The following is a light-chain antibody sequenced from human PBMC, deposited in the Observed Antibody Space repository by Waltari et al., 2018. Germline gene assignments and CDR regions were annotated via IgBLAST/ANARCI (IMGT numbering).Light chain of an antibody. CDR1: SSGVGGYHY. V-gene: IGLV2-8*01. J-gene: IGLJ3*02. Sequence: QSALTQPPSASGSPGQSVTISCTGTSSGVGGYHYVSWYQHHPGKAPKFMIYEVSKRPSGVPDRFSGSKSGNTASLTVSGLQAEDEADYYCSSYAGSNTWVFGGGTKLTVL. CDR3: SSYAGSNTWV. CDR2: EVS.